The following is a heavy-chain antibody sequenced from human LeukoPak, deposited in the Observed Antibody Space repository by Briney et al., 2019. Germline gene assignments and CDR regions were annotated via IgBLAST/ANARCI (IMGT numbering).Heavy chain of an antibody. D-gene: IGHD1-26*01. V-gene: IGHV3-23*01. Sequence: GGSLRLSXAASGFTFSSYAMSWVRQAPGKGLEWVSAISGSGGSTYYADSVKGRFTISRDNSKNTLYLQMNSLRAEDTAVYYCARRLWELLTHDYWGQGTLVTVSS. CDR3: ARRLWELLTHDY. CDR2: ISGSGGST. CDR1: GFTFSSYA. J-gene: IGHJ4*02.